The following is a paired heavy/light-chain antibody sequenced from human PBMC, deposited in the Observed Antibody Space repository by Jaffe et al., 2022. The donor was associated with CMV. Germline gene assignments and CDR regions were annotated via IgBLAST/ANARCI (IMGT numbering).Heavy chain of an antibody. CDR1: GGTFSSYA. D-gene: IGHD2-21*02. J-gene: IGHJ6*02. CDR2: IIPIFGTA. CDR3: ASTTSKVTDVSSRDYYYYGMDV. V-gene: IGHV1-69*01. Sequence: QVQLVQSGAEVKKPGSSVKVSCKASGGTFSSYAISWVRQAPGQGLEWMGGIIPIFGTANYAQKFQGRVTITADESTSTAYMELSSLRSEDTAVYYCASTTSKVTDVSSRDYYYYGMDVWGQGTTVTVSS.
Light chain of an antibody. CDR1: QSVSSN. Sequence: EIVMTQSPATLSVSPGERATLSCRASQSVSSNLAWYQQKPGQAPRLLIYGASTRATGIPARFSGSGSGTEFTLTISSLQSEDFAVYYCQQYNNWPPSTFGPGTKVDIK. CDR3: QQYNNWPPST. CDR2: GAS. V-gene: IGKV3-15*01. J-gene: IGKJ3*01.